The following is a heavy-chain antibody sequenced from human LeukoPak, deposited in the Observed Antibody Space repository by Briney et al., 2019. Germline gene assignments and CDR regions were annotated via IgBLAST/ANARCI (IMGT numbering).Heavy chain of an antibody. V-gene: IGHV1-2*02. CDR2: INIYSGDT. J-gene: IGHJ5*01. CDR1: GYTFNAYH. CDR3: ARDRLRLRFLQWTKPDNWFDS. Sequence: GASVKVSCKASGYTFNAYHLHWVRQVPGQGPEWLGWINIYSGDTKYSQKFEGRVSMTRDTSVTTAYMALYSLTSDDTAVYYCARDRLRLRFLQWTKPDNWFDSRGQGTLVTVSS. D-gene: IGHD3-3*01.